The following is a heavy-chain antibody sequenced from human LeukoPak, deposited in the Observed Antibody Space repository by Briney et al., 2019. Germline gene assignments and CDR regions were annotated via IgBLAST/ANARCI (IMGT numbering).Heavy chain of an antibody. D-gene: IGHD3-16*01. J-gene: IGHJ3*02. Sequence: SETLSLTCNVSGDSISAYYWNWIRQSPGKGLEWIGYIYYSGVTNYNPSLKSRVTISVDTSKTQFSLKLSSVTAADTAVYYCARQGGILDAFDIWGQGTMVTVSS. CDR2: IYYSGVT. CDR3: ARQGGILDAFDI. CDR1: GDSISAYY. V-gene: IGHV4-59*01.